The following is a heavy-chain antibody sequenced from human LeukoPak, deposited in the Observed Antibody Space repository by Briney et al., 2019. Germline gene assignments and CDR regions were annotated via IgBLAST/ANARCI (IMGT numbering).Heavy chain of an antibody. J-gene: IGHJ4*02. Sequence: ASVKVSCQASGYTLTSYYIHWVRQAPGQGLEWMGWIRTYNGNTNYAQKLQDRVIMTTDTSTSTAYLELRSLRSDDTAVYYCARALFGNYGRVSFTEFDYWGQGTLVTVSS. D-gene: IGHD4-11*01. V-gene: IGHV1-18*04. CDR2: IRTYNGNT. CDR1: GYTLTSYY. CDR3: ARALFGNYGRVSFTEFDY.